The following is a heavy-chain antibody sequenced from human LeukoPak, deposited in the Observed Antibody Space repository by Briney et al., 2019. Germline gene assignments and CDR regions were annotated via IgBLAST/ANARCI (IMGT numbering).Heavy chain of an antibody. J-gene: IGHJ4*02. V-gene: IGHV1-2*02. CDR2: INPNSGGT. CDR1: GYTFTGYY. CDR3: ARSPSDCGDFIDY. Sequence: ASVKVSCKASGYTFTGYYMHWVRQAPGQGLEWMGWINPNSGGTNYAQKFQGRVTMTRDTSISTAYMELSRLRSDDTAVYYCARSPSDCGDFIDYWGQGTLVTVSS. D-gene: IGHD4-17*01.